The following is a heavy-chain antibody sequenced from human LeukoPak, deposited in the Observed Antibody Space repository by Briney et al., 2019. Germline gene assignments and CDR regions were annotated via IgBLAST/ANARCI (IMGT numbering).Heavy chain of an antibody. V-gene: IGHV3-23*01. CDR3: AKRMGFATSWVDY. CDR2: ITGNGGDT. D-gene: IGHD2-2*01. Sequence: PGGSLRFSCAASGFTFSSIALCWVCQAPGKGLEWVSAITGNGGDTSYADSVKGRFTISRDNSKNTLYLQMNSLRAEDTAIYYCAKRMGFATSWVDYWGQGTLVTVSS. J-gene: IGHJ4*02. CDR1: GFTFSSIA.